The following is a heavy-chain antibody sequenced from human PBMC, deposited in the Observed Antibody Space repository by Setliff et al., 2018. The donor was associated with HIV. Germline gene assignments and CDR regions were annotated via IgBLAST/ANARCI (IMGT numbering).Heavy chain of an antibody. V-gene: IGHV4-38-2*02. CDR2: IYYSGRT. CDR1: GYSLSSGYY. CDR3: AREVDVVTTSDAFDI. Sequence: SETLSLTCSVSGYSLSSGYYWGWVRQPPGKGLEWIGSIYYSGRTYYNPSLKSRVTISVDTSKNQFSLKLNSVTAADTAVYYCAREVDVVTTSDAFDIWGQGTMVTVS. J-gene: IGHJ3*02. D-gene: IGHD2-21*02.